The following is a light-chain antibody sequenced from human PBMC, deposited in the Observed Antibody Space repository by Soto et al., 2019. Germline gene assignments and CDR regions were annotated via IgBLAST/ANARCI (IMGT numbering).Light chain of an antibody. Sequence: QSVLTQPASVSGSPGQSITISCTGPSSDLGGYNYVSWYQQHPGKAPKLMIYEVSNRPSGVSNRFSGSKSGNTASLTISGLQAADEADYYCSSYTSSSIAYVFGTGTKVTVL. V-gene: IGLV2-14*01. CDR3: SSYTSSSIAYV. J-gene: IGLJ1*01. CDR1: SSDLGGYNY. CDR2: EVS.